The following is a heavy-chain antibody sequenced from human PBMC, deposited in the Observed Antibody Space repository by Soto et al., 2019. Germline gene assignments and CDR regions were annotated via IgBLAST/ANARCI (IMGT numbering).Heavy chain of an antibody. CDR1: GGSISSGGYY. CDR2: IYYSGST. D-gene: IGHD6-13*01. V-gene: IGHV4-31*03. Sequence: QVQLQESGPGLVKPSQTLSLTCTVSGGSISSGGYYWSWIRPHPGQGLEWIGYIYYSGSTYYNPSLKSRGTISGDTSKNQFPLKLSSVTAADTAVYYCARDWGIAAAGSPWYFDLWGRGTLVTVSS. J-gene: IGHJ2*01. CDR3: ARDWGIAAAGSPWYFDL.